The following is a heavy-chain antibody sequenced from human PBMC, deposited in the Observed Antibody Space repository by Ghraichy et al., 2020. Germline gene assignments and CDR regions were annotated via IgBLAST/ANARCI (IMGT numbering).Heavy chain of an antibody. Sequence: SETLSPTCTVSGGSISSYYWSWIRQPPGKGLEWIGYIYYSGSTNYNPSLKSRVTISVDTSKNQFSLKLSSVTAADTAVYYCAGMIVVADNWFDPWGQGTLVTVSS. CDR2: IYYSGST. CDR1: GGSISSYY. D-gene: IGHD3-22*01. J-gene: IGHJ5*02. V-gene: IGHV4-59*01. CDR3: AGMIVVADNWFDP.